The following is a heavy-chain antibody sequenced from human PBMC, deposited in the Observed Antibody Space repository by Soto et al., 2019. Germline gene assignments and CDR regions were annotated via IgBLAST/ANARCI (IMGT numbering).Heavy chain of an antibody. D-gene: IGHD3-3*01. CDR1: GYTFTSYD. CDR3: ARGASVLRFFELLKDYYYYYFMDV. CDR2: MNPNSGNT. J-gene: IGHJ6*03. V-gene: IGHV1-8*01. Sequence: GASVKVSCKASGYTFTSYDIDWVRQATGQGLEWMGWMNPNSGNTGYAQKFQGRDTMTRNTSISTAYMELSSLRPEDTAVYYCARGASVLRFFELLKDYYYYYFMDVLGKGTTVTVSS.